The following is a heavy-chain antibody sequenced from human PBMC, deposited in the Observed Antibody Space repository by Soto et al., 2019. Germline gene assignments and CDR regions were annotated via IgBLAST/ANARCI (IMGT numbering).Heavy chain of an antibody. CDR2: INPNSGGT. CDR3: ARGPVFYPRDSYYYYGMDV. V-gene: IGHV1-2*04. J-gene: IGHJ6*02. Sequence: QVQLVQSGAEVKKPGASVKVSCKASGYTFTGYYMHWVRQAPGQGLEWLGWINPNSGGTNYAQKFQCWVTMTRDTSISTAYMELSRLRSDDTSVYYCARGPVFYPRDSYYYYGMDVWGQGTTVTVSS. D-gene: IGHD2-8*01. CDR1: GYTFTGYY.